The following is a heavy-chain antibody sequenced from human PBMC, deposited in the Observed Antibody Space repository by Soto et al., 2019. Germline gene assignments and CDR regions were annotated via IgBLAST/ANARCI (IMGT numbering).Heavy chain of an antibody. V-gene: IGHV3-21*01. J-gene: IGHJ6*02. D-gene: IGHD2-2*01. CDR2: ISSSGSYT. CDR1: GFTFRLYT. Sequence: PGGSLRLSCAASGFTFRLYTINWVRQAPGKGLEWVSSISSSGSYTYYADSVKGRFTISRDNAKNSLYLQMNSLRAEDTAIYYCARDHQGGMDVWGLGTTVTVSS. CDR3: ARDHQGGMDV.